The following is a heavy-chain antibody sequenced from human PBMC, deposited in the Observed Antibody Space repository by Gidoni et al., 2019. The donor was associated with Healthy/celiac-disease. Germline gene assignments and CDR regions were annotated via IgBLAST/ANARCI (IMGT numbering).Heavy chain of an antibody. CDR1: GGSISSGGYY. CDR3: ARALRSWSRKTVHMDV. CDR2: IYYSGST. Sequence: QVQLQESGPGLVKPSQTLSLTCTVSGGSISSGGYYWSWFRQHPGKGLEWIGYIYYSGSTYYNPSLKSLVTISVDTSKNQFSLKLSSVTAADTAVYYCARALRSWSRKTVHMDVWGKGTTVTVSS. J-gene: IGHJ6*03. D-gene: IGHD1-26*01. V-gene: IGHV4-31*01.